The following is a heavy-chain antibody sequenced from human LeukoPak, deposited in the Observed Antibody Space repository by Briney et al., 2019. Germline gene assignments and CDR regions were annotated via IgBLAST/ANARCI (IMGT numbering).Heavy chain of an antibody. D-gene: IGHD1-7*01. CDR1: GGSVSSGSYY. CDR3: ARGVRGITGTTGLSPFAPRPRPRSDY. Sequence: SETLSLTCTVSGGSVSSGSYYWSWIRQPPGKGLEWIGFIYYSGSTNYNPSLKSRVTISVDTSKNQFSLKLSSVTAADTAVYYCARGVRGITGTTGLSPFAPRPRPRSDYWGQGTLVTVSS. J-gene: IGHJ4*02. V-gene: IGHV4-61*01. CDR2: IYYSGST.